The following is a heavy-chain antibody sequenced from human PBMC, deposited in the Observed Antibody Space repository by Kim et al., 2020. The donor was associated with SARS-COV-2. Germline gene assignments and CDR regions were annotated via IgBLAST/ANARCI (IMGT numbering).Heavy chain of an antibody. CDR3: ARGGIAARLGY. J-gene: IGHJ4*02. CDR1: GGSISSSNW. Sequence: SETLSLTCAVSGGSISSSNWWRWVRQPPGKVLELIGEIYHRGSTNYNPSLKSRVTISVDKSKNQFSLKLSSVTAADTAVYYCARGGIAARLGYWGQGTLVTVSS. CDR2: IYHRGST. D-gene: IGHD6-6*01. V-gene: IGHV4-4*02.